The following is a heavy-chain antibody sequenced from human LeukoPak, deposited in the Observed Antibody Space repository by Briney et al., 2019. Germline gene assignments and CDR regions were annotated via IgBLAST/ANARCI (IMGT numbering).Heavy chain of an antibody. CDR2: IYYSGST. V-gene: IGHV4-4*02. CDR1: GGSISSSNW. D-gene: IGHD5-24*01. Sequence: SETLSLTCAVSGGSISSSNWWSWVRQPPGKGLEWIGYIYYSGSTNYNPSLKSRVTISVDTSKNQFSLKLSSVTAADTAVYYCARGGDGYNSHYFDYWGQGTLVTVSS. CDR3: ARGGDGYNSHYFDY. J-gene: IGHJ4*02.